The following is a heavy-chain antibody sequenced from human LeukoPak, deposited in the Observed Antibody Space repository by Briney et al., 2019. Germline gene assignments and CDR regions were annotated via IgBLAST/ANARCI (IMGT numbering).Heavy chain of an antibody. V-gene: IGHV4-39*01. D-gene: IGHD1-7*01. Sequence: SETLSLTCTVSGGSIPNSPSFWGWIRQPPGNGLEWIATVSYSGVTYYNPSLKSRVTISVDTSKNQFSLKMTSVTAADTAVYFCARQSSDVENFPRYFDQWGQGTLVTVSS. CDR2: VSYSGVT. CDR1: GGSIPNSPSF. CDR3: ARQSSDVENFPRYFDQ. J-gene: IGHJ4*02.